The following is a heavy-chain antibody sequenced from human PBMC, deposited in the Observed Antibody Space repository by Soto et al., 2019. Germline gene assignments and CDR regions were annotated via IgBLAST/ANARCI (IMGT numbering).Heavy chain of an antibody. CDR3: VRDSWGMGYSSRWPLRDFDS. Sequence: QVQLVESGGGVVQPGRSLRLSCAASGFTFITYPMDWVRQAPGKGLEWVAVISHDGSNTYYADSVKGRFTISRDNSQNTLYLQMDSLRVDDTAVYYCVRDSWGMGYSSRWPLRDFDSWGQGNLVSVSS. V-gene: IGHV3-30-3*01. D-gene: IGHD6-13*01. CDR2: ISHDGSNT. CDR1: GFTFITYP. J-gene: IGHJ4*02.